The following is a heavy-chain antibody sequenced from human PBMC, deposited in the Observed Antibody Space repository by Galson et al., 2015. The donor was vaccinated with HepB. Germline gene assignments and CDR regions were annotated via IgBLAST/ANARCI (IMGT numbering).Heavy chain of an antibody. CDR2: IDPSDSYT. V-gene: IGHV5-10-1*01. D-gene: IGHD2-15*01. CDR1: GYSFTSYW. Sequence: QSGAEVKKPGESLRISCKGSGYSFTSYWISWVRQMPGKGLEWMGRIDPSDSYTNYSPSFQGHVTISADKSISTAYLQWSSLKASDTAMYYCARHPPRGWTRVVVVAATLGWFDPWGQGTLVTVSS. CDR3: ARHPPRGWTRVVVVAATLGWFDP. J-gene: IGHJ5*02.